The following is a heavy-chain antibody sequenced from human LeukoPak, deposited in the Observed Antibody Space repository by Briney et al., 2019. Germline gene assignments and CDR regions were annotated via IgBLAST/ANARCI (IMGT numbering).Heavy chain of an antibody. V-gene: IGHV3-53*01. J-gene: IGHJ4*02. D-gene: IGHD5-24*01. CDR2: IYSGGST. CDR1: GFTFSSYA. CDR3: ARATRDGYNYYYFDY. Sequence: PGGSLRLSCAASGFTFSSYAMHWVRQAPGKGLEWVSIIYSGGSTYYADSVKGRFTISRDNSKNTLYLQMNDLRADDTAVYYCARATRDGYNYYYFDYWGQGSLVTVSS.